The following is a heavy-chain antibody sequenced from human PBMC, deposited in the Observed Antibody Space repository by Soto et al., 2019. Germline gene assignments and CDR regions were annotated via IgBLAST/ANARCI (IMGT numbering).Heavy chain of an antibody. CDR2: INPSGGST. V-gene: IGHV1-46*01. J-gene: IGHJ4*02. D-gene: IGHD5-18*01. CDR3: ARDLRGYSYLDY. Sequence: ASGKVSCKASGYTFTSYYMHCVRQAPGQGLEWMGIINPSGGSTSYAQKFQGRVTMTRDTSTSTVYMELSSLRSEDTAVYYCARDLRGYSYLDYWGQGTLVTVSS. CDR1: GYTFTSYY.